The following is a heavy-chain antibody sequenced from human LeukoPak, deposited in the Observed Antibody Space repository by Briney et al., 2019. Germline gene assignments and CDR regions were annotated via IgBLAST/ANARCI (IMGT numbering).Heavy chain of an antibody. CDR3: ARDDHCSSTSCQGEYYYYYMDV. V-gene: IGHV3-48*01. CDR2: ISSSSSTI. Sequence: GGSLRLSCAASGFTFSSYSMNWVRQAPGKGLEWVSYISSSSSTIYYADSVKGRFTISRDNAKNSLYLQMNSLRAEDTAVYYCARDDHCSSTSCQGEYYYYYMDVWGKGTTVTVSS. D-gene: IGHD2-2*01. J-gene: IGHJ6*03. CDR1: GFTFSSYS.